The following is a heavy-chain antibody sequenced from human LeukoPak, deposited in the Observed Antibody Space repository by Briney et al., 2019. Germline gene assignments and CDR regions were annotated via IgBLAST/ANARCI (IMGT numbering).Heavy chain of an antibody. CDR1: GYSISSGYY. J-gene: IGHJ4*02. CDR2: IYHSGST. CDR3: AREVVAASYFDY. V-gene: IGHV4-38-2*02. Sequence: SETLSLTCAVSGYSISSGYYWGWIRQPPGKGLEWIGSIYHSGSTCYNPSLKSRVTISVDSSKNQFSLKLSSVTAADTAVYYCAREVVAASYFDYWGQGTLVTVSS. D-gene: IGHD2-15*01.